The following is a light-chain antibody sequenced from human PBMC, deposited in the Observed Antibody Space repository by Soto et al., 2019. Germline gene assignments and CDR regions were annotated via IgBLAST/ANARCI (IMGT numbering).Light chain of an antibody. CDR1: SSDGGVYNL. CDR2: EVS. J-gene: IGLJ2*01. CDR3: CAYGCTNAVVV. Sequence: QSALTQPASVSGSPGQSITISCTGTSSDGGVYNLVSWYQHHPGKAPKLLIYEVSKRPSGVSNRFSGSKSGNTASLTVSGLQTDDEDDYYCCAYGCTNAVVVFGGGTQLTVL. V-gene: IGLV2-23*02.